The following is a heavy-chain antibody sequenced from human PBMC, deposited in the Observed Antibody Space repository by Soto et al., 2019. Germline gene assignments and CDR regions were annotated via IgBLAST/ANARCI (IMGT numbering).Heavy chain of an antibody. J-gene: IGHJ4*02. Sequence: PGGSLRLSCAASGFTFSSYGMHWVRQAPGKGLEWVAVISYDGSNKYYADSVKGRFTISRDNSKNTLYLQMNSLRAEDTAVYYCARCSSDSCYWAIDYWGQGTLVTVSS. D-gene: IGHD2-2*01. CDR1: GFTFSSYG. CDR2: ISYDGSNK. V-gene: IGHV3-30*03. CDR3: ARCSSDSCYWAIDY.